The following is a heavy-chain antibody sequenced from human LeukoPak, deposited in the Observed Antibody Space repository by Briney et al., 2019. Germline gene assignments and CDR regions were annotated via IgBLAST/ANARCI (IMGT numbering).Heavy chain of an antibody. D-gene: IGHD3-10*01. V-gene: IGHV3-11*06. Sequence: GGSLRLSCAASGFTFSDFYMSWIRQAPGKGLEWLSDISSSSTDTNYADSVKGRFTISRDNDKNSLFLQLNSLRAEDTAVYYCARKTYYYDSGSYSKSYYFDYWGQGTLVTVSS. CDR1: GFTFSDFY. CDR2: ISSSSTDT. CDR3: ARKTYYYDSGSYSKSYYFDY. J-gene: IGHJ4*02.